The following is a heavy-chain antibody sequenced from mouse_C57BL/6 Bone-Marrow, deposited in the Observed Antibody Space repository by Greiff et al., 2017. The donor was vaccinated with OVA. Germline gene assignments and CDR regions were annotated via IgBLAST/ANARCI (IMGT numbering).Heavy chain of an antibody. CDR3: ARVNYYGSSPWCAY. D-gene: IGHD1-1*01. Sequence: EVMLVESGGGLVKPGGSLKLSCAASGFTFSSYAMSWVRQTPEKRLEWVATISDGGSYTYYPDNVKGRFTISRDNAKNNLYLQMSHLKSEDTAMYYCARVNYYGSSPWCAYWGQGTLVTVSA. J-gene: IGHJ3*01. CDR1: GFTFSSYA. CDR2: ISDGGSYT. V-gene: IGHV5-4*03.